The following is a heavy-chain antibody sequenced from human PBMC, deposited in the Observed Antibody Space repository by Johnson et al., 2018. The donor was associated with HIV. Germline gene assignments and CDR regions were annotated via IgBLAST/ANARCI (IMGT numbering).Heavy chain of an antibody. CDR1: GFTFSSYW. J-gene: IGHJ3*02. V-gene: IGHV3-7*04. CDR3: AKDLFTEREEYAFDI. CDR2: IKQDGSEK. Sequence: MLLVESGGGVVQPGRSLRLSCAASGFTFSSYWMSWVRQAPGKGLEWVANIKQDGSEKYYVDSVKGRFTISRDTSKNTLYLQMNSLRAEDTAVYYCAKDLFTEREEYAFDIWGQGTMVTVSS. D-gene: IGHD1-26*01.